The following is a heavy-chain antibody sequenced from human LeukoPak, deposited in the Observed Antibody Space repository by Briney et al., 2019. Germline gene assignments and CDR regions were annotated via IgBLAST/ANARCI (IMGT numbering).Heavy chain of an antibody. CDR1: GFTFSNYA. J-gene: IGHJ4*02. Sequence: GGSLRLSCAASGFTFSNYAMAWVRQAPGKGLEWVSSISSSSSYIYYADSVKGRFTISRDNAKNSLYLQMNSLRAEDTAVYYCARDFWFGDWGQGTLVTVSS. D-gene: IGHD3-10*01. CDR2: ISSSSSYI. V-gene: IGHV3-21*01. CDR3: ARDFWFGD.